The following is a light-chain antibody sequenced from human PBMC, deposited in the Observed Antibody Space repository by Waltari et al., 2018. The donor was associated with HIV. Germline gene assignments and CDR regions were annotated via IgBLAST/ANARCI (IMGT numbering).Light chain of an antibody. CDR1: QSLSSSY. Sequence: EIVLTQSPGTLSLSPGERATLSCRASQSLSSSYLAWYQQKPGQAPRLLIYGASSRATGIPDRFSGSGSGTDFTLTISRLEPEDFAVYYCQQYGSSPLTFGGGTK. V-gene: IGKV3-20*01. CDR3: QQYGSSPLT. CDR2: GAS. J-gene: IGKJ4*01.